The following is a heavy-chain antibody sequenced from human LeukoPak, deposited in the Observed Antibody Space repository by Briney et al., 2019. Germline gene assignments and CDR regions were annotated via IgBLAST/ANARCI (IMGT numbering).Heavy chain of an antibody. Sequence: GGSLRLSCAASGFTFSDYWMHWVRQAPGKGLVWVSRINSDGSTTTYADSVKGRFTISRDNAKNTLYLQMNSLRAEDTAVYYCAAGHYGDYVHYYYGMDVWGQGTTVTVSS. CDR1: GFTFSDYW. CDR2: INSDGSTT. V-gene: IGHV3-74*01. D-gene: IGHD4-17*01. J-gene: IGHJ6*02. CDR3: AAGHYGDYVHYYYGMDV.